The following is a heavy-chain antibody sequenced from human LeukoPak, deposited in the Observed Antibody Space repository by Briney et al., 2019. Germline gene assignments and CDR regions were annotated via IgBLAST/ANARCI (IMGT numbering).Heavy chain of an antibody. V-gene: IGHV3-23*01. CDR1: GFTFSSYA. CDR2: ISGSGGGT. CDR3: AKEQRGYSYGSDY. D-gene: IGHD5-18*01. Sequence: GGSLRLSCAASGFTFSSYAMSWVRQAPGKGLEWVSAISGSGGGTYYADSVKGRFTISRDNSKNTLYLQMNSLRAEGTAVYYCAKEQRGYSYGSDYWGQGTLVTVSS. J-gene: IGHJ4*02.